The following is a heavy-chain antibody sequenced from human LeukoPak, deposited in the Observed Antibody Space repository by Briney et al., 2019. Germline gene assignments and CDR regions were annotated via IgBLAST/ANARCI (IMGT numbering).Heavy chain of an antibody. CDR1: GFTFSSYG. Sequence: GGSLRLSCAASGFTFSSYGMNWVRQTPGKGLEWVSSISGNSSNVHYADSVKGRFTISRDNAKDLLHLQMNSLRAEDTAVYDCARERLRYDNWFDPWGQGTLVTVFS. D-gene: IGHD6-25*01. CDR3: ARERLRYDNWFDP. CDR2: ISGNSSNV. J-gene: IGHJ5*02. V-gene: IGHV3-21*06.